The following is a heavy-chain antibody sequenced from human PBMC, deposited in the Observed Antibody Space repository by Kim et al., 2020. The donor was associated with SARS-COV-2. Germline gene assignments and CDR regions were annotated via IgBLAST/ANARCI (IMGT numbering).Heavy chain of an antibody. CDR1: GFTFSSYE. J-gene: IGHJ4*02. CDR3: AWSSSSQWLVLGKGYNFDY. V-gene: IGHV3-48*03. Sequence: GGSLRLSCAASGFTFSSYEMNWVRQAPGKGLEWVSDISSGGSTIYYADSVKGRFTISRDNAKNSLYLQMNSLRAEDTAVYYCAWSSSSQWLVLGKGYNFDYWGQGTLVPVSS. D-gene: IGHD6-19*01. CDR2: ISSGGSTI.